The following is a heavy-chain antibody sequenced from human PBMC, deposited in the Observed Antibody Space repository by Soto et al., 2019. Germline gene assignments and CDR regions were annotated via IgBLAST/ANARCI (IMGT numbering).Heavy chain of an antibody. J-gene: IGHJ5*01. V-gene: IGHV1-18*01. CDR2: ISAYNGNT. CDR3: ARPFDSSGWFDY. Sequence: ASVKVSCKASGYTFTSYGISWVRQSPGQGLEWMGWISAYNGNTNYAQKLQGRVTMTTDTSTSTAYMELRSLRSDDTAMYYCARPFDSSGWFDYWGQGTLVTVSS. CDR1: GYTFTSYG. D-gene: IGHD6-19*01.